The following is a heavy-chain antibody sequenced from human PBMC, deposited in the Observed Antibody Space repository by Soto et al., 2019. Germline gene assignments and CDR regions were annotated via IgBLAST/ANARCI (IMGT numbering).Heavy chain of an antibody. CDR3: ARGHPAGLLGPPDY. V-gene: IGHV4-31*03. D-gene: IGHD2-21*02. CDR1: GGSISSGGYY. CDR2: IYYSGST. J-gene: IGHJ4*02. Sequence: PSETLSLTCTVSGGSISSGGYYWGWIRQHPGKGLEWIGYIYYSGSTYYNPSLKSRVTISVDTSKNQFSLKLSSVTAADTAVYYCARGHPAGLLGPPDYWGQGTLVTVSS.